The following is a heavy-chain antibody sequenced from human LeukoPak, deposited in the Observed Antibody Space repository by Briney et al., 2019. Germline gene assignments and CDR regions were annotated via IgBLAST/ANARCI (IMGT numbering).Heavy chain of an antibody. CDR2: INHSGST. V-gene: IGHV4-34*01. D-gene: IGHD3-10*01. J-gene: IGHJ6*03. CDR3: ASTDYYGSGSRLMDV. Sequence: PSETLSLTCAVYGGSFSGYYWSWIRQPPGKGLEWIGEINHSGSTNYNPSPKSRVTISVDTSKNQFSLKLSSVTAADTAVYYCASTDYYGSGSRLMDVWGKGTTVTVSS. CDR1: GGSFSGYY.